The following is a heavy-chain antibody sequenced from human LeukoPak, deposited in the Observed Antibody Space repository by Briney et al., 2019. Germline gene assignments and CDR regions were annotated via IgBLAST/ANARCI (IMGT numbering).Heavy chain of an antibody. CDR1: AGSISSGDYY. V-gene: IGHV4-30-4*08. CDR2: IYYSGST. D-gene: IGHD4-17*01. CDR3: ARARGDYGDYQPLDYYYMDV. J-gene: IGHJ6*03. Sequence: SQTLSLTCTVSAGSISSGDYYWRWIRQPPGKGLEWVGYIYYSGSTYYNPSLQSRVTISVDTSKNQFSLKLSSVTAADTAVYYCARARGDYGDYQPLDYYYMDVWGKGTTVTVSS.